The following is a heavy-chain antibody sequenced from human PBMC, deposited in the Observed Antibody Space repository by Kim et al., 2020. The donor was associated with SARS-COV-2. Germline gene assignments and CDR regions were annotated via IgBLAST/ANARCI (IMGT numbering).Heavy chain of an antibody. D-gene: IGHD3-10*01. J-gene: IGHJ4*02. CDR1: GFSFTNAW. V-gene: IGHV3-15*01. Sequence: GGSLRLSCAASGFSFTNAWMSWVRQAPGKGLEWVGRIKSKTDGGTTDYAAPVKGRFIISRDDSINTLSLQMNSLKTEDTSVYYCTTLTDYASDMYYFDYWGQGTLVTVSS. CDR2: IKSKTDGGTT. CDR3: TTLTDYASDMYYFDY.